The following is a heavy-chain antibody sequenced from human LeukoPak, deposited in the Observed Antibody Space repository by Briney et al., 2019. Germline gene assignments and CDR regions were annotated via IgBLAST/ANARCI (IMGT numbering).Heavy chain of an antibody. CDR3: ARGSHDGGLDY. J-gene: IGHJ4*02. Sequence: GGSLRLSCAASGFTFSSYSMNWVRQAPGKGLEWVSYISSSSSTIYYADSVKGRFTISRDNAKNSLYLQMNSLRAEDTAVYYCARGSHDGGLDYWGQGTLVTVSS. V-gene: IGHV3-48*01. CDR1: GFTFSSYS. D-gene: IGHD3-3*01. CDR2: ISSSSSTI.